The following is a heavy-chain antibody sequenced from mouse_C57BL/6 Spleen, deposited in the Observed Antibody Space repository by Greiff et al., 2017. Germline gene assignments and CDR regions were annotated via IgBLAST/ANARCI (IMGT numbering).Heavy chain of an antibody. CDR3: ARSYGNYLWWYFDV. D-gene: IGHD2-1*01. J-gene: IGHJ1*03. CDR2: IDPNSGGT. CDR1: GYTFTSYW. V-gene: IGHV1-72*01. Sequence: QVQLKQPGAELVKPGASVKLSCKASGYTFTSYWMHWVKQRPGRGLEWIGRIDPNSGGTKYNEKFKSKATLTVDKPSSTAYMQLSSLTSEDSAVYYCARSYGNYLWWYFDVWGTGTTVTVSS.